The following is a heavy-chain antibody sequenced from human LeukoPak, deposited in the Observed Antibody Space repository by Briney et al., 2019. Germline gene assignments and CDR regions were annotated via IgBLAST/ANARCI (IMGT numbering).Heavy chain of an antibody. CDR2: INHSGST. CDR1: GGSFSGYY. CDR3: ARGSRGYYSFDY. J-gene: IGHJ4*02. Sequence: SETLSLTCAVYGGSFSGYYWSWIRQPPGKGLEWIGEINHSGSTNYNPSLKSRVTISVDTSKNQFSLKLGSVTAADTAVYYCARGSRGYYSFDYWGQGTLVTVSS. D-gene: IGHD3-10*01. V-gene: IGHV4-34*01.